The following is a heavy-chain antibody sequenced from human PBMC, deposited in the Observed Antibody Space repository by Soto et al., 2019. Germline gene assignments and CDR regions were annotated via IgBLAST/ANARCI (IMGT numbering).Heavy chain of an antibody. D-gene: IGHD7-27*01. CDR3: AREWGLLPYYVMNV. CDR2: ISYTGRT. V-gene: IGHV4-61*03. CDR1: GDSVTSGSYY. J-gene: IGHJ6*02. Sequence: SETLSLTCIVSGDSVTSGSYYWTWLRQPPGKGLEWIGYISYTGRTKYNPSLQSRVTISVDTSKNDFSLNLSSVTAADTAVYFCAREWGLLPYYVMNVWGHGTAVAVSS.